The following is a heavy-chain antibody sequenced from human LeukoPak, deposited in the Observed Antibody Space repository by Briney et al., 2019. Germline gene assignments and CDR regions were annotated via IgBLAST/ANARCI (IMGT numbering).Heavy chain of an antibody. Sequence: PGRSLRPSCAASGFTFTTFGIHWVRQAPGKGLEWVAAISPHGDIEYYTDSVKGRFTISRDNSKNMIYLQMNSLRGEDSAVYYCAKIYNNDDYWGQGNLVTVSS. CDR2: ISPHGDIE. CDR1: GFTFTTFG. V-gene: IGHV3-30*18. J-gene: IGHJ4*02. D-gene: IGHD1-1*01. CDR3: AKIYNNDDY.